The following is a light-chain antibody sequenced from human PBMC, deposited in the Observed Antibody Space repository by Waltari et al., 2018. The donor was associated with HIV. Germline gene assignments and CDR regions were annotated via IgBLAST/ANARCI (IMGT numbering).Light chain of an antibody. CDR3: QKYDSAPLT. CDR2: ATS. J-gene: IGKJ4*01. Sequence: DIQMTQSPSSLSVSVGDRVTVTCRASQDISIYLAWYQQRPGKLPKLLIYATSTLQSGVPSRFSGSGSGTDFTLTISSLQPEDFATYYCQKYDSAPLTFGGGTKVEIK. V-gene: IGKV1-27*01. CDR1: QDISIY.